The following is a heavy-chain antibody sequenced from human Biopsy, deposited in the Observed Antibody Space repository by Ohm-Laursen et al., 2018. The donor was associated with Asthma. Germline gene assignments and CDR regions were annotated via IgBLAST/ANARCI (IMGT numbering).Heavy chain of an antibody. CDR1: GYTFNSAG. J-gene: IGHJ6*02. V-gene: IGHV1-18*01. CDR2: ISVYNGNT. D-gene: IGHD3-10*01. Sequence: GASVTLSCKTSGYTFNSAGITWVRQAPGQGLEWLGWISVYNGNTKVAQKLQDRVTMITDTSTSTAYMELRSLRSDDTAVYFCARAVDYSHYYGIDVWGQGTTVTAS. CDR3: ARAVDYSHYYGIDV.